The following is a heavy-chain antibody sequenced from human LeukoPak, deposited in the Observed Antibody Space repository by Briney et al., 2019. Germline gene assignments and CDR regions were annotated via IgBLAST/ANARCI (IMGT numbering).Heavy chain of an antibody. CDR1: GFTFSSYW. CDR2: INSDGSST. J-gene: IGHJ4*01. CDR3: TRHRYGDSGGDFDY. V-gene: IGHV3-74*01. D-gene: IGHD5-18*01. Sequence: GGSLRLSCAASGFTFSSYWMHWVRQAPGKGLVWVSRINSDGSSTSYADSVKGRFTISRDNAKNTLYLQMNSLQTEDTAVYYCTRHRYGDSGGDFDYWGHGTRVTVSS.